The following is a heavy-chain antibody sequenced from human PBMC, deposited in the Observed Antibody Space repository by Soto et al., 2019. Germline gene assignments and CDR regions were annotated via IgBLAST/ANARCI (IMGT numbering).Heavy chain of an antibody. D-gene: IGHD6-19*01. J-gene: IGHJ4*02. CDR1: GFTFSDYD. CDR2: LWRDGSKV. V-gene: IGHV3-33*01. Sequence: GGSLRLSCAASGFTFSDYDMHWVRQAPGKRLEWVAVLWRDGSKVYYADSVKGRFTISRDNSKNTLYLEMNSPRVEDTAVYYCARDGTGWTGGDHWGQGTLVTVSS. CDR3: ARDGTGWTGGDH.